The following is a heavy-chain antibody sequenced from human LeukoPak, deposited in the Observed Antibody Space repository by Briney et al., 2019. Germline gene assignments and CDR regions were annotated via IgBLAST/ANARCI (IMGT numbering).Heavy chain of an antibody. CDR2: ISSSGSTI. CDR1: GFTFGDYA. J-gene: IGHJ4*02. D-gene: IGHD6-19*01. CDR3: ASRREYSSGWYDY. Sequence: GGSLRLSCTASGFTFGDYAMSWIRQAPGKGPEWVSYISSSGSTIYYADSVKGRFTISRDNAKNSLYLQMNSLRAEDTAVYYCASRREYSSGWYDYWGQGTLVTVSS. V-gene: IGHV3-11*01.